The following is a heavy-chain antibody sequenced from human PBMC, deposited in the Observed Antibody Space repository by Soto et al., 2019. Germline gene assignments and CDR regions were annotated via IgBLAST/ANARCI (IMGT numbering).Heavy chain of an antibody. J-gene: IGHJ4*02. CDR1: GFTFRDYS. CDR2: ISGSGDNT. CDR3: ATDSSGYYGVFDY. D-gene: IGHD3-22*01. Sequence: GGSLRLSCAASGFTFRDYSMSWVRQAPGKGLEWVAVISGSGDNTYYADSVKGRFTISSDNSKNTLYLQMNSLRAEDAAIYYCATDSSGYYGVFDYWGQGTLVTVSS. V-gene: IGHV3-23*01.